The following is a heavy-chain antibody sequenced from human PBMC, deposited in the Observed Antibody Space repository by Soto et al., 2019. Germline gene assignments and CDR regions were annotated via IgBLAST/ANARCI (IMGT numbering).Heavy chain of an antibody. D-gene: IGHD3-9*01. Sequence: QVQLQQWGAGLLKPSETLSLTCAVYGGSFSGYYWSWIRQPPGKGLEWIGEINHSGSTNYNPSLKSRVTISADTSKNQFSLKLNSVTAADTAVYYCAATYYDILTGYNNWFDPWGQGTLVTVSS. V-gene: IGHV4-34*01. CDR2: INHSGST. CDR1: GGSFSGYY. J-gene: IGHJ5*02. CDR3: AATYYDILTGYNNWFDP.